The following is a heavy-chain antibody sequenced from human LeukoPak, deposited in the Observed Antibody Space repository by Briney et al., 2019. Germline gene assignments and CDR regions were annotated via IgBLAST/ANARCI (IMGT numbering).Heavy chain of an antibody. V-gene: IGHV3-30*18. CDR1: GFTFSSYG. CDR2: ISYDGSNK. CDR3: AKDLKPWVSRPSPNLFAP. Sequence: GRSMRLSCAASGFTFSSYGMHWVRQAPGKGLEWVAVISYDGSNKYYADSVKGRFTISRDNSKTTLYLQMNSLRAEDTAVYYCAKDLKPWVSRPSPNLFAPWGQGTLVTVSS. D-gene: IGHD6-13*01. J-gene: IGHJ5*02.